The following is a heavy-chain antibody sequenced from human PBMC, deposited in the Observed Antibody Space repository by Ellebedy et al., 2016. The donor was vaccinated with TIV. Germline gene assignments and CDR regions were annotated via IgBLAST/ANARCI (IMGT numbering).Heavy chain of an antibody. CDR3: ARDPALPRGRFDP. CDR2: MYYSWST. Sequence: MPSETLSLTCTVSGDSTSGYYWSWIRQPAGKGLEWIGRMYYSWSTNHNPSLKSRVTISVDTSKNQFSLNLSSVTAADTAVYYCARDPALPRGRFDPWGQGTLVTVSS. J-gene: IGHJ5*02. CDR1: GDSTSGYY. V-gene: IGHV4-4*07.